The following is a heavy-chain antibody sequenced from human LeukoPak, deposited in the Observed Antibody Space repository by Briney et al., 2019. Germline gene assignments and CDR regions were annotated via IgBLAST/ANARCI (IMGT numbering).Heavy chain of an antibody. CDR2: FGTRSTSI. CDR1: GFTFSGYS. Sequence: PGGSLRLSCTASGFTFSGYSMNWIRQAPGKGLEWVSSFGTRSTSIYHAGSVKGRFTISRDNAKNSLYLQMNSLRAEDTALYYCAKDIGGGSYPDAFDIWGQGTMVTVSS. D-gene: IGHD1-26*01. V-gene: IGHV3-21*04. CDR3: AKDIGGGSYPDAFDI. J-gene: IGHJ3*02.